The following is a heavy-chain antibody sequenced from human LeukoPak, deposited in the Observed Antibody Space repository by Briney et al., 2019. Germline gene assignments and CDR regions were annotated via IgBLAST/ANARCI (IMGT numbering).Heavy chain of an antibody. Sequence: ASVKVSCKASGYTFTSYGISWVRQAPGQGLEWMGWISAYNGNTNYAQKLQGRVTMTTDTSTSTAYMELRSLRSDDTAVYYCARFLSPNIVGATTSFDYWGQGTLVTVSS. CDR1: GYTFTSYG. CDR3: ARFLSPNIVGATTSFDY. J-gene: IGHJ4*02. V-gene: IGHV1-18*01. CDR2: ISAYNGNT. D-gene: IGHD1-26*01.